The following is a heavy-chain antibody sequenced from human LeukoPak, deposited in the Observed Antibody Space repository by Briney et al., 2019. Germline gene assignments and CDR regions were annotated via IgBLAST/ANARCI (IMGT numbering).Heavy chain of an antibody. Sequence: ASVNVSCKASGYTFTSYAMHWVRQAPGQRLEWMGWINAGNGNTKYSQKFQGRVTITRDTSASTAYMELSSLRSEDTAVYYCARAMVRGVTINWFGPWGQGTLVTVSS. CDR3: ARAMVRGVTINWFGP. D-gene: IGHD3-10*01. CDR2: INAGNGNT. CDR1: GYTFTSYA. V-gene: IGHV1-3*01. J-gene: IGHJ5*02.